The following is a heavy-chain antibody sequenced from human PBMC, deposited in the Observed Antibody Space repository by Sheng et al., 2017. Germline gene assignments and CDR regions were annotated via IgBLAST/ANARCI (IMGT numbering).Heavy chain of an antibody. D-gene: IGHD3-10*01. CDR3: ARDLVWFGELMSI. Sequence: QLQLQESGPGLVKPSETLSLTCTVSCGSISSSSYYWGWIRQPPGKGLEWIGSIYYSGSTYYNPSLKSRVTISVDTSKNQFSPKLSSVTAADTAVYYCARDLVWFGELMSIWGQGTMVTVSS. CDR2: IYYSGST. CDR1: CGSISSSSYY. J-gene: IGHJ3*02. V-gene: IGHV4-39*07.